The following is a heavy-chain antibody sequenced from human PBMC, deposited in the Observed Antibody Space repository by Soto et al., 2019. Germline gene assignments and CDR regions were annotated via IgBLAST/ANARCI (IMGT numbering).Heavy chain of an antibody. J-gene: IGHJ6*02. CDR3: ARRDEQIGYYGMDV. Sequence: GDSLKISCKGSGYSFTSYWISWVRQMPGKGLEWMGSIDPSDSYTNYSPSFQGHVTISADKSISTAYLQWSSLKASDTAMYYCARRDEQIGYYGMDVWGQGTTVTVSS. CDR2: IDPSDSYT. D-gene: IGHD6-6*01. V-gene: IGHV5-10-1*01. CDR1: GYSFTSYW.